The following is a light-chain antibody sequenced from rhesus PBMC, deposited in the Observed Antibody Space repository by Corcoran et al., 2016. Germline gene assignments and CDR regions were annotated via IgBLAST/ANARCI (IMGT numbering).Light chain of an antibody. Sequence: DIQMTQSPSSLSASVGDRVTITCRKSENVKNYLNWYQQKPGKAPKRLIYKASTLQSGVPSRLIGSGSGTDYTFTIRSRQSEDVATYYCQHNYGTPRTFGQGTKVEIK. CDR1: ENVKNY. V-gene: IGKV1-74*01. CDR2: KAS. J-gene: IGKJ1*01. CDR3: QHNYGTPRT.